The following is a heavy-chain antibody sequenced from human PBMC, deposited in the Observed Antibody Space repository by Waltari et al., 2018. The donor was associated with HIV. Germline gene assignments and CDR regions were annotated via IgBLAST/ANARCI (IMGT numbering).Heavy chain of an antibody. J-gene: IGHJ5*02. D-gene: IGHD2-2*01. Sequence: QLQLQESGPGLVKPSETLSLTCTVSGGSISSSSYYWGWIRPPPGKGLEWIGSIYYSGSTYYNPSLKSRVTISVDTSKNQFSLKLSSVTAADTAVYYCARLSVVVVPAARVGGANWFDPWGQGTLVTVSS. CDR3: ARLSVVVVPAARVGGANWFDP. CDR1: GGSISSSSYY. V-gene: IGHV4-39*01. CDR2: IYYSGST.